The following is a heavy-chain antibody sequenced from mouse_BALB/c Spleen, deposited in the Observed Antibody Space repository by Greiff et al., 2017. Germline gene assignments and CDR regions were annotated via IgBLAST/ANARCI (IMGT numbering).Heavy chain of an antibody. Sequence: EVKLVESGGGLVQPGGSLKLSCAASGFTFSSYGMSWVRQTPDKRLELVATINSNGGSTYSPDSVKGRFTISRDNAKNTLYLQMSSLKSEDTAMYYCARGLLRRGYYFDYWGQGTTLTVSS. CDR2: INSNGGST. CDR1: GFTFSSYG. CDR3: ARGLLRRGYYFDY. V-gene: IGHV5-6-3*01. J-gene: IGHJ2*01. D-gene: IGHD1-1*01.